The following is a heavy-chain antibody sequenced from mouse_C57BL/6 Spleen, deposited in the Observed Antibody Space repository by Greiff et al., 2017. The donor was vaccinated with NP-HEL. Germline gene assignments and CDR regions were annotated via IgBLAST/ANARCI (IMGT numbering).Heavy chain of an antibody. CDR3: ARGYYGKKDYFDY. Sequence: VMLVESGAELVKPGASVKMSCKASGYTFTTYPIEWMKQNHGKSLEWIGNFHPYNDDTKYNEKFKGKATLTVEKSSSTVYLELSRLTSDDSAVYYCARGYYGKKDYFDYWGQGTTLTVSS. CDR2: FHPYNDDT. J-gene: IGHJ2*01. V-gene: IGHV1-47*01. CDR1: GYTFTTYP. D-gene: IGHD1-1*01.